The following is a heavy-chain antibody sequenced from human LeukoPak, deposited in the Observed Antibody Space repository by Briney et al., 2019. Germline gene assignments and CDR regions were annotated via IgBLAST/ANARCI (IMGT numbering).Heavy chain of an antibody. V-gene: IGHV3-9*01. Sequence: GRSLRLSCAASGFTFDDYAMHWVRQAPGKGLEGGSGISWNSVSIGYADSVKGRFTISRDNAKTSLYLQMNSLRAEDTALYYCAKDILYSSGWYGFDYWGQGTLVTVSS. J-gene: IGHJ4*02. CDR1: GFTFDDYA. CDR3: AKDILYSSGWYGFDY. D-gene: IGHD6-19*01. CDR2: ISWNSVSI.